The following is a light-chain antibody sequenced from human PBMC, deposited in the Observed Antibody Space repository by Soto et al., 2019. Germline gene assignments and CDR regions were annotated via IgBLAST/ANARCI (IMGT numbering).Light chain of an antibody. CDR2: EVR. J-gene: IGLJ2*01. V-gene: IGLV2-14*03. CDR3: SSFTSKSTLI. Sequence: QSALTQPASVSASPGQSITISCTGTSSDVGGYKFVSWYQQHPGKAPRLIFYEVRHRPSGIPLRFSASKSGNTASLTISGLQAEDEAHYYCSSFTSKSTLIFGGGTKLTVL. CDR1: SSDVGGYKF.